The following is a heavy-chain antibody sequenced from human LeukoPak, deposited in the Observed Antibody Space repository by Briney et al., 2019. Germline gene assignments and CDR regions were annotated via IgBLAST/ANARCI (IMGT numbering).Heavy chain of an antibody. CDR3: ARDLGHTGYDLYDY. CDR1: GINFRGYW. Sequence: GGSLRLSCAVSGINFRGYWMAWVRQAPGMGLEWVANMKQDGSEKYYVDSVKGRFTISRDNAKNSLYLEMNSLRVEDTAVYYCARDLGHTGYDLYDYWGQGTLVTVSS. D-gene: IGHD5-12*01. J-gene: IGHJ4*02. V-gene: IGHV3-7*01. CDR2: MKQDGSEK.